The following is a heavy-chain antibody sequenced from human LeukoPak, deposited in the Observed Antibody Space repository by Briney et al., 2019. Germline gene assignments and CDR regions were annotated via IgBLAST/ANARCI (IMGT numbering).Heavy chain of an antibody. Sequence: SETLSLTCTVSGGSIRSNGYFWSWIRQPPGKGLEWIATVSYSGATYYNPSLKSRVTMSVDTSTNHFSLKLSSVTAADTAVYYCARYSFPVGRHFDYWGQGTLVTVSS. CDR3: ARYSFPVGRHFDY. J-gene: IGHJ4*02. CDR2: VSYSGAT. V-gene: IGHV4-39*02. CDR1: GGSIRSNGYF. D-gene: IGHD1-26*01.